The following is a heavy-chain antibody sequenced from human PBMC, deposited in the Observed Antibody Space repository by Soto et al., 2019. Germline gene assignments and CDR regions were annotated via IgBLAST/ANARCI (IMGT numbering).Heavy chain of an antibody. CDR3: ASLTGSGKPSRYYYYYYMDV. J-gene: IGHJ6*03. D-gene: IGHD3-10*01. CDR2: INSDGSST. Sequence: GGSLRLSCAASGFTFSSYWMHWVRQAPGKGLVWVSRINSDGSSTSYADSVKGRFTISRDNTKNTLYLQMNSLRAEDTAVYYCASLTGSGKPSRYYYYYYMDVWGKGTTVTVSS. V-gene: IGHV3-74*01. CDR1: GFTFSSYW.